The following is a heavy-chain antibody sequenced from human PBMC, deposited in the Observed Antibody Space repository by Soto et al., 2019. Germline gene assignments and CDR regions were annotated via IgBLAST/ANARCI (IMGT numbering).Heavy chain of an antibody. V-gene: IGHV2-5*02. D-gene: IGHD2-15*01. Sequence: QITLKESGPTLVKPTQTLTLTCTFSGFSLNTSAVVVGWIRQPPGKALEWLALIYWDDDKRYSPSLKSRLTITKDTSKNEVVLTRTNMDAVDTATYYCVLIHVLEHCSGGGCSYPVCFDYWGQGTLVTVSS. J-gene: IGHJ4*02. CDR1: GFSLNTSAVV. CDR2: IYWDDDK. CDR3: VLIHVLEHCSGGGCSYPVCFDY.